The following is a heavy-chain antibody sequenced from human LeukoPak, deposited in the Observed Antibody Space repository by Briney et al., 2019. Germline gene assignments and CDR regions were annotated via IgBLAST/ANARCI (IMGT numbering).Heavy chain of an antibody. CDR3: ARTSYYYDSSGYYVYYLDY. D-gene: IGHD3-22*01. CDR2: IYSGGSA. CDR1: GFTVSSNY. Sequence: GGSLRLSCAASGFTVSSNYMSWVRQAPGKGLEWVSVIYSGGSAYYADSVKGRFTISRDNSKNTLYLQMNSLRAEDTAVYFCARTSYYYDSSGYYVYYLDYWGQGTLVTVSS. V-gene: IGHV3-66*01. J-gene: IGHJ4*02.